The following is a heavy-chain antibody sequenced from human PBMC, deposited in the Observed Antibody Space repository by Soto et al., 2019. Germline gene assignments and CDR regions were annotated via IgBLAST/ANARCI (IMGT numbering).Heavy chain of an antibody. J-gene: IGHJ4*02. D-gene: IGHD5-12*01. CDR3: ASGYGYYYFDY. CDR2: INSDGSST. Sequence: PGGSLRLSCAASGFTFSSYWMYWVRQAPGKGLVWVSRINSDGSSTSYADSVKGRFTISRDNAKNSLYLQMNSLRAEDTAVYYCASGYGYYYFDYWGQGTLVTAPQ. CDR1: GFTFSSYW. V-gene: IGHV3-74*01.